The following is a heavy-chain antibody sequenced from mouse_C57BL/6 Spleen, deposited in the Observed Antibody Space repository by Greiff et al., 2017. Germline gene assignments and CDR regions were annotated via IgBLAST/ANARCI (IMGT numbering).Heavy chain of an antibody. CDR3: ARDSYYWGFAY. Sequence: QVQLQQPGAELVRPGSSVKLSCKASGYTFTSYWMHWVKQRPIQGLEWIGNIDPSDSETHYNQKFKDKATFTVDKSSTTAYMQLSSLTSEDSAVYYCARDSYYWGFAYWGQGTLVTVSA. CDR1: GYTFTSYW. D-gene: IGHD2-10*01. V-gene: IGHV1-52*01. J-gene: IGHJ3*01. CDR2: IDPSDSET.